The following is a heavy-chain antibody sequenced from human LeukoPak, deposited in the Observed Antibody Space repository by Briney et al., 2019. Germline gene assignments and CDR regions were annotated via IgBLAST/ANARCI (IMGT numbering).Heavy chain of an antibody. CDR3: ARGVGVYVQRGYFDY. CDR2: IYYSGST. Sequence: SETLSLTCTVSGGSISSSYWSWIRQPPGKGLEWIGYIYYSGSTNYNPSLKSRVTISVDTSKNQFSLKLSSVTAADTAVYYCARGVGVYVQRGYFDYWGQGTLVTVSS. J-gene: IGHJ4*02. CDR1: GGSISSSY. D-gene: IGHD3-10*02. V-gene: IGHV4-59*01.